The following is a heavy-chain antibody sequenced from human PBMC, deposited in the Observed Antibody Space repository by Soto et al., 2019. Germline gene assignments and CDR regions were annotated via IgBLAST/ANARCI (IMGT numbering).Heavy chain of an antibody. Sequence: QVQLVESGGGVVQPGRSLRLSCAASGFTFSSYAMHWVRQAPGKGLEWVAVISYDGSNKYYADSVKGRFTISRDNSKNTLYLQMNSLRAEDTAVYYCARGGHLEMATIFAYWAQGTLVTVSS. CDR1: GFTFSSYA. V-gene: IGHV3-30-3*01. J-gene: IGHJ4*02. D-gene: IGHD5-12*01. CDR2: ISYDGSNK. CDR3: ARGGHLEMATIFAY.